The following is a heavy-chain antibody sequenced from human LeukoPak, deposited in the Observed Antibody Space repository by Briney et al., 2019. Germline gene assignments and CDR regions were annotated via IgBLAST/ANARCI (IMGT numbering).Heavy chain of an antibody. Sequence: PSETLSLTCTVSGGSITFGIYYWTWIRQPAGKGLEWIGRIYTSGRTFYNPSLKSRVTISTDTSMNQFSLRLNSVTAADTAVYYCARARVIPASVDDWGQGTLVTVSS. V-gene: IGHV4-61*02. CDR3: ARARVIPASVDD. CDR1: GGSITFGIYY. J-gene: IGHJ4*02. CDR2: IYTSGRT. D-gene: IGHD3-16*02.